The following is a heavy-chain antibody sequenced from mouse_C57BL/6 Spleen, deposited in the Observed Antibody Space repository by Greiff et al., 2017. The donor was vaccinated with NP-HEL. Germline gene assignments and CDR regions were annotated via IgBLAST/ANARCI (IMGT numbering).Heavy chain of an antibody. J-gene: IGHJ2*01. CDR3: ARQDYYGSSCYFDY. CDR2: ISSGGSYT. D-gene: IGHD1-1*01. Sequence: EVKLVESGGDLAKPGGSLKLSCAASGFTFSSYGMSWVRQTPDKRLEWVATISSGGSYTYYPDSVKGRFTISRDNAKNTLYLQMSSLKSEETAMYYCARQDYYGSSCYFDYWGQGTTLTVSS. V-gene: IGHV5-6*01. CDR1: GFTFSSYG.